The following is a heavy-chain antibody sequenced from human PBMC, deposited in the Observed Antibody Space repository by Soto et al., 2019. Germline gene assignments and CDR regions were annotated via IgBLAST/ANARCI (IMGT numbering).Heavy chain of an antibody. CDR1: GFSLSTSGVG. J-gene: IGHJ4*02. CDR2: IYWNDNK. D-gene: IGHD6-19*01. Sequence: QITLKESGPTLVKPTQTLTLTCTFSGFSLSTSGVGVGWIRQPPGKALEWLALIYWNDNKRYSPSLKSRLTIPKNPTKNRVVLTMTNRDPVDTATYYCAHSNSRGWVYDSWGQGTLVTVSS. V-gene: IGHV2-5*01. CDR3: AHSNSRGWVYDS.